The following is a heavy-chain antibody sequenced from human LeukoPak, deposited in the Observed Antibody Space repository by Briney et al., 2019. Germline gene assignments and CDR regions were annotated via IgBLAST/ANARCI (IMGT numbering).Heavy chain of an antibody. J-gene: IGHJ4*02. Sequence: SETLSLTCTVSGGSISSSSYYWGWIRQPPGKGLEWIGSIYYSGSTYYNPSLKSRVTISVDTSKNQFSLKLSSVTAADTAVYYCAKDLDEGAADYYFDYWGQGTLVTVSS. V-gene: IGHV4-39*02. D-gene: IGHD6-13*01. CDR3: AKDLDEGAADYYFDY. CDR1: GGSISSSSYY. CDR2: IYYSGST.